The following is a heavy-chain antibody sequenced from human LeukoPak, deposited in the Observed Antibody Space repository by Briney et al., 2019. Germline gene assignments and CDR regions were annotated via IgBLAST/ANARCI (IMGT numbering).Heavy chain of an antibody. CDR2: IYYSGST. Sequence: SETLSLTCTASGGSISSYYWSWIRQPPGKGLEWIGYIYYSGSTNYNPSLKSRVTISVDTSKNQFSLKLSSVTAADTAVYYCARVRYDSSGYFDYWGQGTLVTVSS. D-gene: IGHD3-22*01. J-gene: IGHJ4*02. CDR1: GGSISSYY. V-gene: IGHV4-59*01. CDR3: ARVRYDSSGYFDY.